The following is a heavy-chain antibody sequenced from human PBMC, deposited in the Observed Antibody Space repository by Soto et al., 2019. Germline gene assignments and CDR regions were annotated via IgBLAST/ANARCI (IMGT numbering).Heavy chain of an antibody. CDR3: AKGSRYSDSVRAFDI. V-gene: IGHV3-23*01. J-gene: IGHJ3*02. CDR2: ISGSGFGT. Sequence: GGSLRLSCAASGFTFSNYAMTWVRQAPGKGLEWVSSISGSGFGTYYADPVRGRFTISRDNPENTLTLQMNSLRAEDTAVYYCAKGSRYSDSVRAFDIWGQGTMVTVSS. CDR1: GFTFSNYA. D-gene: IGHD1-26*01.